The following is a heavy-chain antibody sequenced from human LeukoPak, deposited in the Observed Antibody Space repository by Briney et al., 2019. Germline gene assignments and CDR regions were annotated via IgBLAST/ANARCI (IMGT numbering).Heavy chain of an antibody. CDR2: IWYDGSNK. V-gene: IGHV3-33*08. CDR1: GFTFSNHA. CDR3: ARGRATGRSGGDY. Sequence: PGGSLRLSCVTSGFTFSNHAMHWVRQAPGKGLEWVAVIWYDGSNKYYADSVKGRFTISRDNSKNTLYLQMNSLRAEDTAVYYCARGRATGRSGGDYWGQGTLVTVSS. J-gene: IGHJ4*02. D-gene: IGHD3-9*01.